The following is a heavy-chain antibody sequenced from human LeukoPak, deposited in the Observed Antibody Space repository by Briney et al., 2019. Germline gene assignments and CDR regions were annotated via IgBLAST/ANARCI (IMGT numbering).Heavy chain of an antibody. CDR2: IKQDGSEK. CDR1: GFTYSTYW. Sequence: AGGSLRLSCTASGFTYSTYWMSWVRQAPGKGLEWVANIKQDGSEKVYVDSVKGRFSISRDNARNSLFLQMNSLRAEDTAVYYCARSQWLANDAFDIWGQGTMVTVSS. J-gene: IGHJ3*02. V-gene: IGHV3-7*04. D-gene: IGHD6-19*01. CDR3: ARSQWLANDAFDI.